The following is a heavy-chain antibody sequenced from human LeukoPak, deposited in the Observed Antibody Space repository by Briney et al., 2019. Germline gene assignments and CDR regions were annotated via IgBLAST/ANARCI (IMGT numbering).Heavy chain of an antibody. CDR1: GYAFTSHH. D-gene: IGHD4-11*01. V-gene: IGHV1-46*01. CDR3: ARSDYNDYRGLGF. Sequence: ASVTVSCTASGYAFTSHHIHWMRQAPGQGLGWMGIIIPSSGSTTYAQKFQGRVTMTRDTSTSTVYMELSSLTSDDTAVYFCARSDYNDYRGLGFWGQGTLVTVSS. CDR2: IIPSSGST. J-gene: IGHJ4*02.